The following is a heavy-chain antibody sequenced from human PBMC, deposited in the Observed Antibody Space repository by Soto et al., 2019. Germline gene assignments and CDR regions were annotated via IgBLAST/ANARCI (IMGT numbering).Heavy chain of an antibody. J-gene: IGHJ4*02. CDR3: ARLLFRHIAAAGPLGY. D-gene: IGHD6-13*01. Sequence: SSVKVSCKASGYTFTSYYMHWVRQAPGQGLEWMGIINPSGGSTSYAQKFQGRVTMTRDTSTSTVYMELSSLRSEDTAVYYCARLLFRHIAAAGPLGYWGQGTLVTVSS. CDR1: GYTFTSYY. CDR2: INPSGGST. V-gene: IGHV1-46*03.